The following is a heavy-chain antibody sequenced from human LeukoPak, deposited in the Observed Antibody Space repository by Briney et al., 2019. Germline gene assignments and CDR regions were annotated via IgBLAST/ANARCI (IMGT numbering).Heavy chain of an antibody. Sequence: ASVKVACKAYGYTFIDCYIHWVRQAPGQGLEWMGWINPKSGDTKYAPKFQGRVTMTRDTSISTAYMDVSSLRYDDTAVYYCASEYYYDRSGANAFDIWGQGTMVTVS. CDR1: GYTFIDCY. D-gene: IGHD3-22*01. CDR3: ASEYYYDRSGANAFDI. V-gene: IGHV1-2*02. J-gene: IGHJ3*02. CDR2: INPKSGDT.